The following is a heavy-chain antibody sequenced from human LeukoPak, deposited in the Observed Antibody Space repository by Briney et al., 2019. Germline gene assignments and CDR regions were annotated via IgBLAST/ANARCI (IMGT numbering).Heavy chain of an antibody. CDR2: IGTYGGDT. D-gene: IGHD3-22*01. J-gene: IGHJ5*01. Sequence: GASVRVSSKATSRIPLVRQAPGQGLEWMGWIGTYGGDTYYAQKFQGRITVTTDTSTSTVYMELRNLRSDDTAVYYCAIGLWNFYDDSGYNRDFDSWGQGTLVTVSS. CDR3: AIGLWNFYDDSGYNRDFDS. V-gene: IGHV1-18*01. CDR1: TSR.